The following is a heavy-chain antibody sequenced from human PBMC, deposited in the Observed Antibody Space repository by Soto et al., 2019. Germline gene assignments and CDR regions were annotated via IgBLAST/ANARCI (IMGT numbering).Heavy chain of an antibody. D-gene: IGHD3-10*01. V-gene: IGHV1-18*01. CDR2: ISAYNGNT. Sequence: QVQLVQSGAEVKKPGASVKVSCKAPGYTFTSCGISWVRQAPAQGLEWMRWISAYNGNTNDAQKLQGRVTMTTDTSTNTGYVELRSLGAGETAADYCPIVYCYGAGPSCWGQGPLAAAS. J-gene: IGHJ4*02. CDR1: GYTFTSCG. CDR3: PIVYCYGAGPSC.